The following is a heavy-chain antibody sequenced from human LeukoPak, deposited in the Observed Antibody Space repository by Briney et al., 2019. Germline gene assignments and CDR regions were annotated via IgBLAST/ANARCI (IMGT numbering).Heavy chain of an antibody. D-gene: IGHD6-19*01. V-gene: IGHV6-1*01. CDR1: GDSVSSNSAA. J-gene: IGHJ4*02. CDR3: ASVRGAVAAYDY. CDR2: TFYRSKWYN. Sequence: SQTLSLTCAISGDSVSSNSAAWNWIRQSPSRGLEWLGRTFYRSKWYNDYAVSVKSRITIHPDTSKNQFSLQLNSVTPEDSAVYYCASVRGAVAAYDYWGQGTLVTVSS.